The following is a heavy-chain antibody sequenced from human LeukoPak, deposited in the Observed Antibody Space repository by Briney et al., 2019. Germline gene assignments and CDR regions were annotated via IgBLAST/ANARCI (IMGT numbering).Heavy chain of an antibody. CDR3: ARGGRRYFDYFDY. CDR1: GYTFTSYA. V-gene: IGHV1-3*04. D-gene: IGHD3-9*01. CDR2: INTGNGNT. Sequence: ASVEVSCKASGYTFTSYAMHWVRQAPGQRLEWMGWINTGNGNTKYSQKFQGRVTITRDTSASTAYMELSSLRSEDTAVYYCARGGRRYFDYFDYWGQGTLVTVSS. J-gene: IGHJ4*02.